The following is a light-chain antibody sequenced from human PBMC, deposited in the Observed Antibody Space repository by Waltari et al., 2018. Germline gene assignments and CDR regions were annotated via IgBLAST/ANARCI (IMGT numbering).Light chain of an antibody. J-gene: IGLJ1*01. CDR2: DVN. CDR1: SSDIGRYDY. Sequence: QSALTQPASVSGYPGQSITVSCSGTSSDIGRYDYVSWYQRHPGKALNVIIYDVNKRPSGISDRFSGSKSANTASLTISGLQVEDEADYFCSSYTSTTTPFVFGSGTKVTVL. V-gene: IGLV2-14*03. CDR3: SSYTSTTTPFV.